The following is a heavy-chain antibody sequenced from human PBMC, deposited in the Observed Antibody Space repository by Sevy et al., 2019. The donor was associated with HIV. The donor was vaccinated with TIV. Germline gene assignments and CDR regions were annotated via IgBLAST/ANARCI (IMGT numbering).Heavy chain of an antibody. CDR1: GFTFSGSA. Sequence: GGYLRLSCAASGFTFSGSAMHWVRQASGKGLEWVGRIRSKANSYATAYAASVKGRFTISRDDSKNTAYLQMNSLKTEDAAVYFCTTLCGSYSGLRAFDIWGQGTMVTVSS. V-gene: IGHV3-73*01. CDR3: TTLCGSYSGLRAFDI. J-gene: IGHJ3*02. CDR2: IRSKANSYAT. D-gene: IGHD1-26*01.